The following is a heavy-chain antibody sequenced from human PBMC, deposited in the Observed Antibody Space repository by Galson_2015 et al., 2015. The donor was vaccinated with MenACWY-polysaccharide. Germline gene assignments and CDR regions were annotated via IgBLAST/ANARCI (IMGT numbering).Heavy chain of an antibody. CDR1: GGSISSRSYY. D-gene: IGHD6-13*01. CDR3: ARAVYSSSWSLVDY. V-gene: IGHV4-39*01. CDR2: IYYSGST. J-gene: IGHJ4*02. Sequence: ETLSLTCTVSGGSISSRSYYWGWIRQPPGKGLEWIGSIYYSGSTYYNPSLKSRFTISVDTSKNQFSLKLSSVTAADTAVYYCARAVYSSSWSLVDYWGQGTLVTVSS.